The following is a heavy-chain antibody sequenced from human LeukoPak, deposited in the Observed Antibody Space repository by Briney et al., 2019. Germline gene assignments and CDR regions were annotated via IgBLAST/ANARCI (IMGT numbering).Heavy chain of an antibody. CDR2: ISYDGGDK. J-gene: IGHJ6*03. D-gene: IGHD2-2*01. CDR3: AKGHCDSTNCYRYYYYYMDV. V-gene: IGHV3-30-3*01. Sequence: PGGSLRLSCATSGFPFSSHPMHWVRQAPGKGLEWVSVISYDGGDKFYAGFVKGRFTISRDNSKNTLYLQMDSLRDEDTAVYYCAKGHCDSTNCYRYYYYYMDVWGKGTTVTVSS. CDR1: GFPFSSHP.